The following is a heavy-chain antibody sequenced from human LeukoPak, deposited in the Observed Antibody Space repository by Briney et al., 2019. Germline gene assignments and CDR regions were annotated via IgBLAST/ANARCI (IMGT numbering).Heavy chain of an antibody. CDR1: GFTFSSYA. CDR2: ISGSGGST. CDR3: AKIQGHCSSTSCYAMWFDY. D-gene: IGHD2-2*01. V-gene: IGHV3-23*01. J-gene: IGHJ4*02. Sequence: SGGSLRLSCAASGFTFSSYAMSWVRQAPGKGLEWVSAISGSGGSTYYADSVKGRFTISRDNSKNTLYLQMNSLRAEDTAVYYCAKIQGHCSSTSCYAMWFDYWGQGTLVTVSS.